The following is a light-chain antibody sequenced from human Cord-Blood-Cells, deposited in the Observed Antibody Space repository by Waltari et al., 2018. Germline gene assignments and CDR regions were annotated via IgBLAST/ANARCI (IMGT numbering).Light chain of an antibody. CDR2: PAS. J-gene: IGKJ4*01. CDR1: QGISSY. V-gene: IGKV1-8*01. CDR3: RQYYGYPLT. Sequence: AIRLTQSPSSFSASTGARVTITCRASQGISSYLAWYQHKPGNAPKLLIYPASTLQSEVPSTFGGSGSGTDFARAFSCLHSEDFATYYCRQYYGYPLTCGGGTKVGIK.